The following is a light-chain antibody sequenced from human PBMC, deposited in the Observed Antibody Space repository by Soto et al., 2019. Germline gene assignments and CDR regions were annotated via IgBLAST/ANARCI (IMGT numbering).Light chain of an antibody. J-gene: IGKJ5*01. CDR3: QHYPGLPNT. V-gene: IGKV3-15*01. CDR2: DAS. CDR1: QSVSSH. Sequence: EIVMTQSPAPLSVSPGEGATVSCRASQSVSSHLAWYQHTPGQAPSHLFYDASTRATGIPARFSGSGSGTEFTLTISILQSEDFAVYYGQHYPGLPNTFGQGTRLVI.